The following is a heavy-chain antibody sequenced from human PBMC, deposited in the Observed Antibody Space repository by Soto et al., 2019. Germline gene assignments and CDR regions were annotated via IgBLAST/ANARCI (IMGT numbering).Heavy chain of an antibody. J-gene: IGHJ4*02. Sequence: QVQLQESGPGLVKPSETLSLMCTVSGGSISSYYWSWIRQPPGKGLEWIGYIYYSGSTNYNPSLTSRVTISVDTSKNQCALKLRSVTAADTAVYYGARERRDGYKHYFDYWGQGTLVTVSS. V-gene: IGHV4-59*01. CDR3: ARERRDGYKHYFDY. CDR1: GGSISSYY. D-gene: IGHD5-18*01. CDR2: IYYSGST.